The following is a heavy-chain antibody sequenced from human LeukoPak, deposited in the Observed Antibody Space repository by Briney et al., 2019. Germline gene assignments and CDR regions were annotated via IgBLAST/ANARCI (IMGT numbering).Heavy chain of an antibody. J-gene: IGHJ4*02. CDR1: GFTYSSYA. Sequence: GGSLRLSCAASGFTYSSYAMSWVRQAPGKGLEWVSAISGSGGSTYYADSVKGRFTISRDNSKNTLYLQMNSLRAEDTAVYYCAKVGSSSRAFDYWGQGTLVTVSS. V-gene: IGHV3-23*01. CDR3: AKVGSSSRAFDY. CDR2: ISGSGGST. D-gene: IGHD6-13*01.